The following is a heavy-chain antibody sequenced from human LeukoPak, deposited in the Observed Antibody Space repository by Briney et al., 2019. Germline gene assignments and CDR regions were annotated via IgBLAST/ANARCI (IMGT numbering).Heavy chain of an antibody. Sequence: SETLSLTCTVSGGSISSYYWSWIRQPPGKGLEWIGYIYYSGSTNYNPSLKSRVTISVDTSKNQFSLKLSSVTAADTAVYYYARVSYSSSWYEEYYFDYWGQGTLVTVSS. V-gene: IGHV4-59*01. D-gene: IGHD6-13*01. CDR3: ARVSYSSSWYEEYYFDY. CDR1: GGSISSYY. CDR2: IYYSGST. J-gene: IGHJ4*02.